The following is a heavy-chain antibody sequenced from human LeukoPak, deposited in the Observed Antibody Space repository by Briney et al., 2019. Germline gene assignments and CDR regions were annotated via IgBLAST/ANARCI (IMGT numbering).Heavy chain of an antibody. D-gene: IGHD3-9*01. CDR3: TTEAWLLYYFDY. J-gene: IGHJ4*02. CDR2: IKSKTDGGTT. CDR1: GFGFSDAW. V-gene: IGHV3-15*01. Sequence: GGSLRLSCAASGFGFSDAWMSWVRQAPGKGLERVGRIKSKTDGGTTDYAAPVKGRFTISRDDSKNTLYLQMNSLKTEDTAVYYCTTEAWLLYYFDYWGQGTLVTVSS.